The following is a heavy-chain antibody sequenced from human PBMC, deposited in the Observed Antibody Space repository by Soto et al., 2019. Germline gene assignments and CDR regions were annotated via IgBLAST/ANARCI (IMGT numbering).Heavy chain of an antibody. D-gene: IGHD3-22*01. CDR1: GGTFSSYA. V-gene: IGHV1-69*13. CDR2: IIPIFGTA. J-gene: IGHJ4*02. CDR3: AVVIHYYLAPDY. Sequence: ASVKVSCKASGGTFSSYAISWVRQAPGQGLEWMGGIIPIFGTANYAQKFQGRVTITADESTSTAYMELSSLRSEDTAVYYCAVVIHYYLAPDYWGQGTLVTVSS.